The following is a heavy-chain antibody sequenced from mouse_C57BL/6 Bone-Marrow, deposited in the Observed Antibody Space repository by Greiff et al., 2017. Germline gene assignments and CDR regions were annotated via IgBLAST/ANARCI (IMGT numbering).Heavy chain of an antibody. Sequence: VQLQQSGPELVKPGASVKISCKASGYTFTDYYMNWVKQSHGKSLEWIGDINPNNGGTSYNQKFKGKATLTVDKSSSTAYMELRSLTSEDSAVYYCARSSPDYWGQGTSVTVSS. J-gene: IGHJ4*01. CDR1: GYTFTDYY. CDR2: INPNNGGT. V-gene: IGHV1-26*01. CDR3: ARSSPDY.